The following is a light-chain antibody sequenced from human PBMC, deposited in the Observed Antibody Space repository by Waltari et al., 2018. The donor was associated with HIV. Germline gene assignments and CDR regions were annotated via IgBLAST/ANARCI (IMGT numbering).Light chain of an antibody. Sequence: QSALTQTASVSGSPGQSSTIPCHGTSSDVGSNNLTSCYQQHPGKAPKLMIYEVSKWPSGVSNRFSGSKSGNTASLTISGLQAEDEADYYCCSYAGSNTWVFGGGTKLTVL. J-gene: IGLJ3*02. CDR3: CSYAGSNTWV. V-gene: IGLV2-23*02. CDR1: SSDVGSNNL. CDR2: EVS.